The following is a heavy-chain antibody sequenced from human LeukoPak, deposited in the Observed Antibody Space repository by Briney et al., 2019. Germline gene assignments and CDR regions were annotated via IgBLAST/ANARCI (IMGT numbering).Heavy chain of an antibody. CDR3: ARDVWYGGHV. J-gene: IGHJ4*02. CDR2: ISSSCSTI. CDR1: GFTFSSYE. D-gene: IGHD5-12*01. Sequence: AGGSLRLSCAASGFTFSSYEMNWVRQAPGKGLEWVSYISSSCSTIYYADSVKGRFTISRDNAKNSLYLQMNSLRAEDTAVYYCARDVWYGGHVWGQGPLVTVSS. V-gene: IGHV3-48*03.